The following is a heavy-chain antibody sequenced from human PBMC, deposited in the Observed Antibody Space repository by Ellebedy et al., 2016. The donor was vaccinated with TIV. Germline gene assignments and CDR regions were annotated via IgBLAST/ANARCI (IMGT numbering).Heavy chain of an antibody. J-gene: IGHJ4*02. CDR1: GFTFSPYA. CDR2: IVGSGA. V-gene: IGHV3-23*01. D-gene: IGHD5-18*01. CDR3: AKDRTPGDGYWVFDD. Sequence: PGGSLRLSCAASGFTFSPYAMAWVRQAPGKGLEWVSGIVGSGAQKYADSVKGRFIISRDNSKGTVDLQMNSLRVEDTAVYFCAKDRTPGDGYWVFDDWGQGTLVTVSS.